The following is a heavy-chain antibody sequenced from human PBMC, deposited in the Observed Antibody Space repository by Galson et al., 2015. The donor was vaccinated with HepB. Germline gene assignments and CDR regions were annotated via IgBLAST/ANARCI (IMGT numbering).Heavy chain of an antibody. J-gene: IGHJ6*03. V-gene: IGHV1-8*01. CDR1: GYTFTSYD. CDR3: ARGDVVVPAAIRLNFYYYYMDV. D-gene: IGHD2-2*02. CDR2: MNPNSGNT. Sequence: SVKVSCKASGYTFTSYDINWVRQATGQGLEWMGWMNPNSGNTGCAQKFQGRVTMTRNTSISTAYMELSSLRSEDTAVYYCARGDVVVPAAIRLNFYYYYMDVWGKGTTVTVSS.